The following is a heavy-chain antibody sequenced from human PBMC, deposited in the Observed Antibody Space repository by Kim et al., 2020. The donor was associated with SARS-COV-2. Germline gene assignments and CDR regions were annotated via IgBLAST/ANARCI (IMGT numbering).Heavy chain of an antibody. J-gene: IGHJ4*02. CDR3: SKDAPVRPTSPLEF. D-gene: IGHD2-2*01. V-gene: IGHV3-23*05. Sequence: ADALKGRFTLSRDNARDVVYLQMNSLRVEDTALYYCSKDAPVRPTSPLEFWGQGTQVTVST.